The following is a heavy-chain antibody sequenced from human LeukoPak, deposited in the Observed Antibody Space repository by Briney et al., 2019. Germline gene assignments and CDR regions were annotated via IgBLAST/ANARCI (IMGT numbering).Heavy chain of an antibody. J-gene: IGHJ6*03. D-gene: IGHD6-13*01. CDR1: GFTFSDYY. V-gene: IGHV3-15*01. CDR2: IKSKTEGGTT. Sequence: KPGGSLRLSCAASGFTFSDYYMSWIRQAPGKGLEWVGRIKSKTEGGTTDYAAPVKGRFTISRDDSKNTLYLQMNSLRAEDTAVYYCAKGESSSWYSSPYYYYYYMDVWGKGTTVTISS. CDR3: AKGESSSWYSSPYYYYYYMDV.